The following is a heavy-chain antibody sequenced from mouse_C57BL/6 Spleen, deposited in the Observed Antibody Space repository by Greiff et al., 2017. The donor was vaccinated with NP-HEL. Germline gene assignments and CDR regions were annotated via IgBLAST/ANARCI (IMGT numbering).Heavy chain of an antibody. CDR1: GYTFTDYY. Sequence: QVHVKQSGAELVRPGASVKLSCKASGYTFTDYYINWVKQRPGQGLEWIARIYPGSGNTYYNEKFKGKATLTAEKSSSTAYMQLSSLTSEDSAVYFCAIEGHYFDYWGQGTTLTVSS. V-gene: IGHV1-76*01. CDR3: AIEGHYFDY. CDR2: IYPGSGNT. J-gene: IGHJ2*01.